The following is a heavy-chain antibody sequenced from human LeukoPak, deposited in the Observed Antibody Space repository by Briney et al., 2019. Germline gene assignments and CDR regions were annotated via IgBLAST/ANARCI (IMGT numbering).Heavy chain of an antibody. J-gene: IGHJ4*02. CDR1: GYTFTDYY. Sequence: GASVKVSCKASGYTFTDYYMYWVRQAPGQGLEWMGWIKPNSGGTNYTQSFQGRVTMTRDTSICTAYMELSRLRSDDTAVYYCARGGHKNLDQLGRRGDYWGQGTLVTVSS. CDR2: IKPNSGGT. V-gene: IGHV1-2*02. D-gene: IGHD7-27*01. CDR3: ARGGHKNLDQLGRRGDY.